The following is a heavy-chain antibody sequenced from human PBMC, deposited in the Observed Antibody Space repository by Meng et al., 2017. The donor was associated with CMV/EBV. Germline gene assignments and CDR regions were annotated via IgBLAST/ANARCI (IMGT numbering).Heavy chain of an antibody. V-gene: IGHV4-34*01. D-gene: IGHD5-12*01. Sequence: SETLSLTCAVYGGSFSGYYWSWIRQPPGKGLEWIGEINHSGSTNYNPSLKSRVTISVDTSKNQFSLKLSSVTAADTAVYYCARGHRRGVVATPFGYWGQGTLVTVSS. CDR3: ARGHRRGVVATPFGY. CDR1: GGSFSGYY. CDR2: INHSGST. J-gene: IGHJ4*02.